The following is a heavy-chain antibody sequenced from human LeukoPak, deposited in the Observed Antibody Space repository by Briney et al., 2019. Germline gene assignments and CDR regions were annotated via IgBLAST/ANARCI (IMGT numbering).Heavy chain of an antibody. D-gene: IGHD1-14*01. Sequence: ASVKVSCKASGYTFTGYYIHWVRQAPGRGLEWMGWINPNSGGTYYAQKFQGRVTMTRDTSISTAYMELSRLRSDDTAVYYCVPGNRVTTPTDTPGTYFDYWGQGTQVTVSS. CDR3: VPGNRVTTPTDTPGTYFDY. V-gene: IGHV1-2*02. J-gene: IGHJ4*02. CDR2: INPNSGGT. CDR1: GYTFTGYY.